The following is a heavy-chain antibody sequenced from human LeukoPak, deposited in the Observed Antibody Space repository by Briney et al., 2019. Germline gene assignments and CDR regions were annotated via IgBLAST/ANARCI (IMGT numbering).Heavy chain of an antibody. CDR1: GYSISSGYY. CDR2: IYHSGST. CDR3: ARLGYCSSTSCYPYYLDY. J-gene: IGHJ4*02. Sequence: SETLSLTCTVSGYSISSGYYWGWIRQPPGKGLEWIGSIYHSGSTYYNPSLKSRVTISVDTSKNQFSLKLSSVTAADTAVYYCARLGYCSSTSCYPYYLDYWGQGTLVTVSS. D-gene: IGHD2-2*01. V-gene: IGHV4-38-2*02.